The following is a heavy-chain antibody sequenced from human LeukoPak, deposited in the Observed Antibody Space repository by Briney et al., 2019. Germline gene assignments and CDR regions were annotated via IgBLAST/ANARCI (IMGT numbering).Heavy chain of an antibody. J-gene: IGHJ5*02. CDR2: IYYSGST. Sequence: PSETLSLTCTVSGGSISSYYWSWIRQPPGKGLEWIGYIYYSGSTNYNPSLKSRVTISVDTSKNQFSLKLSSVTAADTAVYYCARSLYFRGGNYNWFDPWGQGTLVTVSS. CDR1: GGSISSYY. D-gene: IGHD2-2*02. CDR3: ARSLYFRGGNYNWFDP. V-gene: IGHV4-59*01.